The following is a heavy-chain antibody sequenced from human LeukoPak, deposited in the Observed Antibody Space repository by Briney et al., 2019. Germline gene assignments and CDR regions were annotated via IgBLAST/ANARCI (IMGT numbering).Heavy chain of an antibody. CDR3: TREYGFMTTVFHAFDI. V-gene: IGHV4-34*01. J-gene: IGHJ3*02. D-gene: IGHD4-17*01. Sequence: SETLSLTCAVYGGSFSGYYWSWIRQPPGKGLEWIGEINHSGNTYYNSSLRSRVTISVDTSKNQFSLKLSSVTAADTAIYSCTREYGFMTTVFHAFDIWGQGTMVTVSS. CDR2: INHSGNT. CDR1: GGSFSGYY.